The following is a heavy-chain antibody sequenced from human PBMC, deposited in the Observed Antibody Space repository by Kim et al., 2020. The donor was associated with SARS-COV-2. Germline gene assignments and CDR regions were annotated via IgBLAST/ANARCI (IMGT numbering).Heavy chain of an antibody. Sequence: NYAQKFQGRVTITADEATSTAYMGLSRLRSEDTAVYYCAREAYSGLHFDYWGQGTLVTVSS. D-gene: IGHD5-12*01. CDR3: AREAYSGLHFDY. V-gene: IGHV1-69*01. J-gene: IGHJ4*02.